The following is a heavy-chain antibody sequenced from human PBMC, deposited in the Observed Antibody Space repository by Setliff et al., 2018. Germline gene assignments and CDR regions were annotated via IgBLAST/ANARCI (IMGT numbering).Heavy chain of an antibody. CDR2: INPRTGVT. V-gene: IGHV1-2*02. CDR3: ARGTGPRVVVAMPFDY. CDR1: GYTFTGHY. D-gene: IGHD2-2*01. J-gene: IGHJ4*02. Sequence: ASVKVSCKASGYTFTGHYIHWVRQAPGQGLEWMGWINPRTGVTNYAQKFKGRVTMTRDTSITTVYMDLSSLKSDDTAVYYCARGTGPRVVVAMPFDYWGQGTPVTVSS.